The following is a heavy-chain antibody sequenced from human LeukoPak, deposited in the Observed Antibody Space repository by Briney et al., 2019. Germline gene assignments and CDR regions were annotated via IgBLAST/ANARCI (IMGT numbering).Heavy chain of an antibody. J-gene: IGHJ6*02. V-gene: IGHV1-69*06. Sequence: SVKVSCKAPGGTFSSYAISWVRQAPGQGLEWMGGIVPIFGTANYAQKFQGRVTITADKSTSTAYMELSSLRSEDTAVYYCARDRYCSSTSCYGGYYYYGMDVWGQGTTVTVSS. CDR1: GGTFSSYA. CDR3: ARDRYCSSTSCYGGYYYYGMDV. CDR2: IVPIFGTA. D-gene: IGHD2-2*01.